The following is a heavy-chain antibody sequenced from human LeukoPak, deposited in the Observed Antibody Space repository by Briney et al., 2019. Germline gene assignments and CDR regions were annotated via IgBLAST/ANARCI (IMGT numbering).Heavy chain of an antibody. Sequence: GGSLRLSCAASGFTFSSYSMNWVRQAPGKGLEWVSYISSSSSTIYYADSVKGRFTISRDNAKNSLYLQMNSLRAEDTALYYCAKGKYYDILTGYGDYWGQGTLVTVSS. V-gene: IGHV3-48*04. CDR3: AKGKYYDILTGYGDY. D-gene: IGHD3-9*01. J-gene: IGHJ4*02. CDR2: ISSSSSTI. CDR1: GFTFSSYS.